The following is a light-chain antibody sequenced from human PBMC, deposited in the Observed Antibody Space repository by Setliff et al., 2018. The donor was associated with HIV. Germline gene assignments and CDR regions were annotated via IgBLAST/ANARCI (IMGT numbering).Light chain of an antibody. V-gene: IGLV2-11*01. CDR2: DVT. CDR1: SSDVGRYKY. CDR3: CSYAGSYTYVV. Sequence: QSALAQPRSVFGSPGQSVTISCTGTSSDVGRYKYVPWYQQHPGKAPTLMIYDVTKRPSGVPDRFSGSKSGNTASLTISGLQAEDEADYYCCSYAGSYTYVVFGGGTKVTVL. J-gene: IGLJ2*01.